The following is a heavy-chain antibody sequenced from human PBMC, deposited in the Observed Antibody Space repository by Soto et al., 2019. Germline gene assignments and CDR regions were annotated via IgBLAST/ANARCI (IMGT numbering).Heavy chain of an antibody. CDR2: IDWDDDK. CDR3: ARIRLTVPRVTMVRGVDYSYYGMDV. J-gene: IGHJ6*02. CDR1: GFSLSTSGMC. D-gene: IGHD3-10*01. V-gene: IGHV2-70*01. Sequence: SGPTLVNPTQTLTLTCTFSGFSLSTSGMCVSWIRQPPGKALEWLALIDWDDDKYYSTSLKTRLTISKDTSKNQVVLTMTNMDPVDTATYYCARIRLTVPRVTMVRGVDYSYYGMDVWGQGTTVTVSS.